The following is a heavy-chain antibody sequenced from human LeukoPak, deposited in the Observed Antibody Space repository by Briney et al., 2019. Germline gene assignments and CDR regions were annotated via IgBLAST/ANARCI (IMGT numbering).Heavy chain of an antibody. CDR1: GFTFDDYA. D-gene: IGHD2-21*02. CDR3: AKDRRDYCGGDCYSIEYFQH. J-gene: IGHJ1*01. V-gene: IGHV3-43*02. CDR2: ISGDGGST. Sequence: PGGSLRLSCAASGFTFDDYAMHWVRQAPGKGLEWVSLISGDGGSTYYADSVKGRFTISRDNSKNSLYLQMNSLRTEDTALYYCAKDRRDYCGGDCYSIEYFQHWGQGKLVTVSS.